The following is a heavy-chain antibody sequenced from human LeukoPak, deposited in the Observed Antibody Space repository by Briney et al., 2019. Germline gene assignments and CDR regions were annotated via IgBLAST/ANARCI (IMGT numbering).Heavy chain of an antibody. CDR2: ISHDGFI. Sequence: GGSLRLSCSASGFTLSDHWMHWVRRTPGKGLVWVSRISHDGFISYADSVKGRFTISRDNAKNTLILQMNSLRAEDTAVYYCARDQDWAFDYWGQGILVTVSS. CDR3: ARDQDWAFDY. CDR1: GFTLSDHW. J-gene: IGHJ4*02. D-gene: IGHD3/OR15-3a*01. V-gene: IGHV3-74*01.